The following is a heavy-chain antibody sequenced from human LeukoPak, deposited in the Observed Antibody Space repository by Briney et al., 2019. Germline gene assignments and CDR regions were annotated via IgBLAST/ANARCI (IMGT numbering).Heavy chain of an antibody. Sequence: PGGSLRLSCAASGFTFSSFWMSWGRQAPGKRLEWVANIKQDGSDKNYVDSVKGRFTISRDNAKNSLYLQMNSLRADDTAVYFCARGSTFDPWGQGTLVTVSS. V-gene: IGHV3-7*01. J-gene: IGHJ5*02. CDR2: IKQDGSDK. CDR1: GFTFSSFW. CDR3: ARGSTFDP.